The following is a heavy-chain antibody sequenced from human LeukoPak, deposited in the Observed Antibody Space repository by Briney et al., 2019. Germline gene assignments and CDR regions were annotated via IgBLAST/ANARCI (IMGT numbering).Heavy chain of an antibody. D-gene: IGHD5-24*01. Sequence: ASVKVSCKASGYTFTSYDINWVRQATGQGLEWMGWMNPNSGNTGYAQKFQGRVTITRNTSISTAYMELSSLRSEDTAVYYCARDAGMGYYYYYMDVWAKGPRSPSP. J-gene: IGHJ6*03. CDR3: ARDAGMGYYYYYMDV. CDR1: GYTFTSYD. CDR2: MNPNSGNT. V-gene: IGHV1-8*03.